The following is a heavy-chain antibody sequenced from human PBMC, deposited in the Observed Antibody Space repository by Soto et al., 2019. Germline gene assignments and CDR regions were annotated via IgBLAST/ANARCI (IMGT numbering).Heavy chain of an antibody. V-gene: IGHV3-74*01. CDR1: GFTFNSYW. CDR3: ARDLHGMDV. J-gene: IGHJ6*02. Sequence: EVPLVESGGGLVQPGGSLRLSCAASGFTFNSYWMHWVRQAPGKGLVWVSRINDDGSSTSYADAVKGRITSSRDNAKNTLYIQMNSLRAEDTAVYYCARDLHGMDVWGQGTTVTVSS. CDR2: INDDGSST.